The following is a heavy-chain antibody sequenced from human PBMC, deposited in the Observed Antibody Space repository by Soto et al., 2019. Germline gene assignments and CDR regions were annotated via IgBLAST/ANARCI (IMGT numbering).Heavy chain of an antibody. Sequence: PGGSLRLSCAASGFTFSSYEMNWVRQAPGKGLEWVSYISSSGSTIYYADSVKGRFTISRDNAKNSLYLQMNSLRVEDTAVYYCARDRATVTTGWFDPWGQGTLVTVSS. J-gene: IGHJ5*02. CDR3: ARDRATVTTGWFDP. CDR2: ISSSGSTI. V-gene: IGHV3-48*03. D-gene: IGHD4-17*01. CDR1: GFTFSSYE.